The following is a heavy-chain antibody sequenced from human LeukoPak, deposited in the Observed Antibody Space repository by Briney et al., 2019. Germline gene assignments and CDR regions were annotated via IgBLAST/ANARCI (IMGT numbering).Heavy chain of an antibody. J-gene: IGHJ4*02. CDR3: ARRSSGSPPYYFDY. CDR1: GFTFSSYW. Sequence: PGGSLRLSCAASGFTFSSYWMHWVRQAPGKGLVWVSRINSDGSTTNYADYVKGRFTISRDNAKNTLYLRMNSLRAEDTAVYYCARRSSGSPPYYFDYWGQGTLVTVSS. CDR2: INSDGSTT. D-gene: IGHD1-26*01. V-gene: IGHV3-74*01.